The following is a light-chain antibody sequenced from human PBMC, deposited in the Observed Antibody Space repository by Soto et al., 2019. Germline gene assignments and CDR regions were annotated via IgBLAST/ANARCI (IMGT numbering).Light chain of an antibody. V-gene: IGKV3-20*01. CDR3: QQYGSSPLT. CDR2: RAS. CDR1: QTLSSSF. Sequence: EIVLTQSPGTLSLSPGERATLSCRTSQTLSSSFLAWYQQTPGQAPRLLIYRASSRATGIPDRFSGSGSGTDFTLTISRLEPEDFAVYYCQQYGSSPLTFGGGTKVEIK. J-gene: IGKJ4*01.